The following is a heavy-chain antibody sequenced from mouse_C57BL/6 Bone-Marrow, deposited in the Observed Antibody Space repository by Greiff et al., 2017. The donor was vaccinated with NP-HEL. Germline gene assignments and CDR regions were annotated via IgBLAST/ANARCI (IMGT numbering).Heavy chain of an antibody. D-gene: IGHD2-3*01. CDR2: IHPNSGST. CDR1: GYTFTSYW. V-gene: IGHV1-64*01. Sequence: QVQLKQPGAELVKPGASVKLSCKASGYTFTSYWMHWVKQRPGPGLEWIGMIHPNSGSTNYKEKFKSKATLTVDKSSSTAYMQLSSLTSEDSAVYYCAKGWLLFDYWGQGTTLTVSS. CDR3: AKGWLLFDY. J-gene: IGHJ2*01.